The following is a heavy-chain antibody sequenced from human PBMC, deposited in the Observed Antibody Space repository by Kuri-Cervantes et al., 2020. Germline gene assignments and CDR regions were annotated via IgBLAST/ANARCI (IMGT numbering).Heavy chain of an antibody. V-gene: IGHV3-15*01. J-gene: IGHJ4*02. Sequence: GESLKISCASSGFTFSNAWMSWVRQAPGKGLEWVGRIKSKTDGGTTDYAAPVKGRFTISRDDSKNTLYLQMNSLKTEDTAVYYCTSDYYDSSGYYSGDYWGQGTLVTVSS. CDR1: GFTFSNAW. CDR3: TSDYYDSSGYYSGDY. D-gene: IGHD3-22*01. CDR2: IKSKTDGGTT.